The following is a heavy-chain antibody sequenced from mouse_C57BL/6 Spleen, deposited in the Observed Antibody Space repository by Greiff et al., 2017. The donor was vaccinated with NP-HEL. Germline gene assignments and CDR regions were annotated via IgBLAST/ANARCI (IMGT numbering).Heavy chain of an antibody. Sequence: VKLMESGPGLVAPSQSLSITCTVSGFSLTSYGVHWVRQPPGKGLEWLVVIWSDGSTTYNSALKSRLSISKDNSKSQVFLKMNSLQTDDTAMYYCARHEGSNYGYFDVWGTGTTVTVSS. CDR1: GFSLTSYG. CDR3: ARHEGSNYGYFDV. J-gene: IGHJ1*03. V-gene: IGHV2-6-1*01. CDR2: IWSDGST. D-gene: IGHD2-5*01.